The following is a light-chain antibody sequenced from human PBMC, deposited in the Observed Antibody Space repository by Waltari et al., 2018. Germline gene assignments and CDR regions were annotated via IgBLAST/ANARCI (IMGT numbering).Light chain of an antibody. V-gene: IGLV1-47*01. J-gene: IGLJ1*01. CDR1: YSNPGSNY. CDR2: RNN. CDR3: AAWDESHYV. Sequence: QSVLTPPPSASGTPGQRVSISCSGSYSNPGSNYLYWFQQLPGAAPKLPIYRNNQRPSGVPDRFSASKYGTSASLAISGLRSEDEAVYYCAAWDESHYVFGPGTKVTVL.